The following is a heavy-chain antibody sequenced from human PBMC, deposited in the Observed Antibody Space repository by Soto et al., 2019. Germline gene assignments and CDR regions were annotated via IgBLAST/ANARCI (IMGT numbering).Heavy chain of an antibody. D-gene: IGHD6-6*01. V-gene: IGHV4-61*01. CDR2: IYYSGST. CDR3: ERTWVEDSISSFDY. Sequence: SETLPLTCTVSGGSVSSGRYYWSWIPKPPGKGLEWIGYIYYSGSTNYNPCLKSRVTISVDTSKNQFSLKLRSVTAADTAVYYCERTWVEDSISSFDYWGQGTLVTVSS. J-gene: IGHJ4*02. CDR1: GGSVSSGRYY.